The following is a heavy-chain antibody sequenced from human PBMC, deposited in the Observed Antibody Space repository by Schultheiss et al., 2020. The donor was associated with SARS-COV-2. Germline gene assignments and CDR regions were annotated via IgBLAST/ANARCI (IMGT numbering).Heavy chain of an antibody. V-gene: IGHV3-21*04. J-gene: IGHJ3*02. CDR1: GFTFSSYS. D-gene: IGHD3-16*02. Sequence: GGSLRLSCAASGFTFSSYSMNWVRQAPGKGLEWVSSISSSSSYIYYADSVKGRFTITRDNSKNTLYLQMNSLRAEDTAVYYCAKESDYVWGSYRYGAFDIWGQGTMVTVSS. CDR3: AKESDYVWGSYRYGAFDI. CDR2: ISSSSSYI.